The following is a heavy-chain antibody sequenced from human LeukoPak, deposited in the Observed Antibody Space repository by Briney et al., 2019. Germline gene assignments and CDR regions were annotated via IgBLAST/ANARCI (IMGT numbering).Heavy chain of an antibody. J-gene: IGHJ4*02. Sequence: PGGSLRLSCAASGFTFSSYWMSWVRQAPGKGLEWVANIKQDGSEKYYVDSVKGRFTISRDNAKNSLYLQMNSLRAEDTAVYYCARDWIQLWLGDYFDYWGQGTLVTVSS. CDR3: ARDWIQLWLGDYFDY. CDR2: IKQDGSEK. D-gene: IGHD5-18*01. V-gene: IGHV3-7*01. CDR1: GFTFSSYW.